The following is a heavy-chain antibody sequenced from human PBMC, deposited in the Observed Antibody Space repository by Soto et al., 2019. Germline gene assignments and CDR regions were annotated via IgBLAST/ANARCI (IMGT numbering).Heavy chain of an antibody. CDR3: GRDLRDWDSGSYSYDY. J-gene: IGHJ4*02. V-gene: IGHV3-66*01. CDR2: IYSGGST. Sequence: PGGSLRLSCAASGVSVSSNYMSWVRQAQGKGLEWVSVIYSGGSTYYADSVKGRFTISRDNAKKSLYLQMNSLRAEDTAVYYCGRDLRDWDSGSYSYDYWGQGTLVTVSS. D-gene: IGHD1-26*01. CDR1: GVSVSSNY.